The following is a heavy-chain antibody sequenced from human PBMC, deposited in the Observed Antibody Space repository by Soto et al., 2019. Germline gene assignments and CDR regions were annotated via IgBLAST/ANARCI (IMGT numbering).Heavy chain of an antibody. J-gene: IGHJ4*02. CDR3: ARDKDLRPTGWEY. D-gene: IGHD6-19*01. Sequence: SETLSLTCTVSGGSMGTGGHYYNWIRQVPGKGLEWIGYIYYSGATHYSPSLRPRATISRDTSKNQFSLTLISVTAADTALYYCARDKDLRPTGWEYWGQGNQVTVSS. CDR2: IYYSGAT. CDR1: GGSMGTGGHY. V-gene: IGHV4-31*03.